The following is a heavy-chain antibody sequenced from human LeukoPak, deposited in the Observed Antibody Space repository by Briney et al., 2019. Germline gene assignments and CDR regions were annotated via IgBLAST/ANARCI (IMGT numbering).Heavy chain of an antibody. V-gene: IGHV4-59*01. Sequence: PSETLSLTCTVSGASITKYNWGWIRQPPGKGLEWIGYIYHSGSTNYNPSLKSRVTISADTSKNQHFLTLSSVTAADTAVYYCARDKFGGHHWGQGTLVTVSS. CDR1: GASITKYN. CDR3: ARDKFGGHH. J-gene: IGHJ4*02. CDR2: IYHSGST. D-gene: IGHD3-3*01.